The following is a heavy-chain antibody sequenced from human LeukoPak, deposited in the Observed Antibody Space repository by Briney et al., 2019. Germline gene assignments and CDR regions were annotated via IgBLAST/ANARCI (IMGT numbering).Heavy chain of an antibody. J-gene: IGHJ5*02. D-gene: IGHD5-12*01. V-gene: IGHV1-24*01. CDR3: AQQKAGYSGSPSWFDP. CDR1: GYSLSDLS. Sequence: ASVKVSCKVSGYSLSDLSLQWVRQAPGQGLEWMGGFNPEHTETIYSQKFQGRVTLTEDTSTDTAYMELSSLRSEDTAMYFCAQQKAGYSGSPSWFDPWAQGTLVTVSS. CDR2: FNPEHTET.